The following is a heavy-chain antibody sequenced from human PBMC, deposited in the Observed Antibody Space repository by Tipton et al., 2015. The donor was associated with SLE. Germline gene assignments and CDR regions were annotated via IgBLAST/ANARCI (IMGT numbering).Heavy chain of an antibody. D-gene: IGHD1-26*01. CDR1: GGSISNYY. CDR2: IHNSGRT. Sequence: LSCTVSGGSISNYYWSWIRQPPGKGLEWIGYIHNSGRTNYHPSLKSRVTMSVDTPKNQFSLKLTSVTAGDTAVYYCARGDYGGHVGNLFHWGQGTLVTVSS. J-gene: IGHJ1*01. V-gene: IGHV4-59*01. CDR3: ARGDYGGHVGNLFH.